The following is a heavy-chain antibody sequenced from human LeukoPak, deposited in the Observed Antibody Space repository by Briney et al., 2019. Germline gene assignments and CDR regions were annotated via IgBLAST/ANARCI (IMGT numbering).Heavy chain of an antibody. CDR2: INQDGSEK. V-gene: IGHV3-7*01. J-gene: IGHJ4*02. CDR3: AARESSGWPIFDS. CDR1: GFTFSSYW. Sequence: GGSLRLSCAASGFTFSSYWMSWVRQAPGKGLEWVANINQDGSEKYYVDSVKGRFTISRDNAKNSLYLQMNSLRAEDTAVYYCAARESSGWPIFDSWGQGSLVTVSS. D-gene: IGHD6-19*01.